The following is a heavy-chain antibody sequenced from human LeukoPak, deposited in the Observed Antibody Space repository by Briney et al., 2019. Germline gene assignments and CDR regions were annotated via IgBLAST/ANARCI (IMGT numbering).Heavy chain of an antibody. CDR1: GFTFSIYW. CDR2: IKQDGSEK. D-gene: IGHD6-13*01. V-gene: IGHV3-7*03. CDR3: ARIPMAAGAYYFDY. Sequence: GGSLRLSCAASGFTFSIYWMSWVRQAPGKGLEWVANIKQDGSEKYYVDSVKGRFTISRDNAKNSLYLQMNSLRAEDTAVYYCARIPMAAGAYYFDYWGQGTLVTVSS. J-gene: IGHJ4*02.